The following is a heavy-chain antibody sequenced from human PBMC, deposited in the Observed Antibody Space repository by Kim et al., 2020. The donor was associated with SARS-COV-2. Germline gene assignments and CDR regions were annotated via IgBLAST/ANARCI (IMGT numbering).Heavy chain of an antibody. CDR2: ISYDGSNK. CDR1: GFTFSSYG. CDR3: AKDYPSLDY. V-gene: IGHV3-30*18. J-gene: IGHJ4*02. D-gene: IGHD3-16*02. Sequence: GGSLRLSCAASGFTFSSYGMHWVRQAPGKGLEWVAVISYDGSNKYYADSVKGRFTISRDNSKNTLYLQMNSLRAEDTAVYYCAKDYPSLDYWGRGTLVTV.